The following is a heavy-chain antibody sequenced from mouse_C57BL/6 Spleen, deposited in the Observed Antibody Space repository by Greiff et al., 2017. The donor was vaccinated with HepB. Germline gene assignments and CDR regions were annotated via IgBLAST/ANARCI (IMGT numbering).Heavy chain of an antibody. CDR1: GYTFTSYW. D-gene: IGHD2-4*01. V-gene: IGHV1-69*01. CDR3: ARSYDYDGALYAMDY. J-gene: IGHJ4*01. CDR2: IDPSDSYT. Sequence: QVQLQQPGAELVMPGASVKLSCKASGYTFTSYWMHWVKQRPGQGLEWIGEIDPSDSYTNYNQKFKGKSTLTVDKSSSTAYMQLSSLTSEDSAVYYCARSYDYDGALYAMDYWGQGTSVTVSS.